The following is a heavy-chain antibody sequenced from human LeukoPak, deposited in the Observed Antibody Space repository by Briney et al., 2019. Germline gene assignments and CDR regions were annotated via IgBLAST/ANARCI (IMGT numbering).Heavy chain of an antibody. V-gene: IGHV3-9*03. Sequence: GGSLRLSCAASGFTFDHYAMHWVRQAPGKGLEWVSSISWNSGTVDYADPVKGRFTISRDNAKNSLYLQMNSLRTEDMAFYYCARDVWPYTYYYDTHPLGGGFDYWGQGTLVTVSS. CDR1: GFTFDHYA. D-gene: IGHD3-22*01. J-gene: IGHJ4*02. CDR2: ISWNSGTV. CDR3: ARDVWPYTYYYDTHPLGGGFDY.